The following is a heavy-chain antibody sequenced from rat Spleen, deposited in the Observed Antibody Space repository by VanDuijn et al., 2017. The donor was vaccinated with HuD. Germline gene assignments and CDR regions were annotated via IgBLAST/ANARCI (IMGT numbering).Heavy chain of an antibody. Sequence: EVQLVESGGGLVQPGRSLKLSCAASGFTFSSFAMAWVRQAPKKGLEWVATITSAGSDTYYPDSVKGRFTISRNNAKSTQYLQMDSLRSEDTATYYCATGLPGYYYYVMDAWGQGASVTVSS. CDR1: GFTFSSFA. V-gene: IGHV5S13*01. J-gene: IGHJ4*01. CDR3: ATGLPGYYYYVMDA. CDR2: ITSAGSDT. D-gene: IGHD1-4*01.